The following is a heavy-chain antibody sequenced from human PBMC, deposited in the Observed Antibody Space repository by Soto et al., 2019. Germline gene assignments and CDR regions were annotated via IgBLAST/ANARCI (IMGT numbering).Heavy chain of an antibody. CDR1: GGSISSGGYY. D-gene: IGHD3-22*01. Sequence: PSETLSLTCTVSGGSISSGGYYWSWIRQHPGKGLEWIGYIYYSGSTYYNPSLKSRVTISVDTSKNQFSLKLSSVAAADTAVYYCARGRYYDSSGYYGYWGQGTLVTVS. CDR2: IYYSGST. V-gene: IGHV4-30-4*08. CDR3: ARGRYYDSSGYYGY. J-gene: IGHJ4*02.